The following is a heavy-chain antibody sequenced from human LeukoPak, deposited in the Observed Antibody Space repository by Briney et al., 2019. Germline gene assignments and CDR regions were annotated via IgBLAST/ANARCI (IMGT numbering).Heavy chain of an antibody. J-gene: IGHJ6*02. CDR3: ARDFLGSMDV. V-gene: IGHV3-13*01. D-gene: IGHD2/OR15-2a*01. Sequence: GGSLRLSCAASGFPFSSYDMHWVRQATGKGLEWVSAIGTAGDTYYPGSVKGRLTISRENAKNSLYLQMNSLRAEDTAVYYCARDFLGSMDVWGQGTTVTVSS. CDR1: GFPFSSYD. CDR2: IGTAGDT.